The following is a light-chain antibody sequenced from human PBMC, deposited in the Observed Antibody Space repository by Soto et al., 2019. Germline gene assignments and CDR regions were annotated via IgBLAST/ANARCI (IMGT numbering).Light chain of an antibody. CDR2: GAS. J-gene: IGKJ4*01. CDR3: HQYNNWPLT. CDR1: QSVSAN. V-gene: IGKV3-15*01. Sequence: ETVMTQSPATLSVPPGERATLSCRASQSVSANLAWYQQRPGQTPRLLIYGASTRAAGIPARFSGSGSGTEFTLPVSSLQPEDFAVYYCHQYNNWPLTFGGGTKVEIK.